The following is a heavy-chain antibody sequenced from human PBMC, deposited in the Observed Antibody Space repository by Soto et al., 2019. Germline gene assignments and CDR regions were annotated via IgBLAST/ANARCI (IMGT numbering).Heavy chain of an antibody. J-gene: IGHJ4*02. CDR3: ARDLSNGYNCH. V-gene: IGHV3-74*01. CDR2: INSDANTI. CDR1: GFTFNRHW. Sequence: EVQLVESGGGLVQPGGSLRLSCAASGFTFNRHWMYWVRQAPGKGLEWVSRINSDANTINYADSVQGRFTISRDNAKNTVYLQMNSLRVEDTAMYFCARDLSNGYNCHWGQGTRVNVSS. D-gene: IGHD5-12*01.